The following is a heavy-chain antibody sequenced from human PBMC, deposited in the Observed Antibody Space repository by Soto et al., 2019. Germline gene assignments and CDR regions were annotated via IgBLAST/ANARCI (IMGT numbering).Heavy chain of an antibody. J-gene: IGHJ6*03. CDR2: INHSGST. D-gene: IGHD6-13*01. V-gene: IGHV4-34*01. CDR3: ARRSSRKYYFHYMDV. CDR1: EGYFGGYD. Sequence: TCGVEEGYFGGYDCRCISKNPGKELEWIGEINHSGSTNYNPSLKSRVTISVDTSKNQFSLKLSSVTAADTAVYYCARRSSRKYYFHYMDVWGKGTTVTVSS.